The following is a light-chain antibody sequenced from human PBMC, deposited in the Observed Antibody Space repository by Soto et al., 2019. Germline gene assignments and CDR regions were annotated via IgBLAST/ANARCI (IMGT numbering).Light chain of an antibody. CDR2: GAS. J-gene: IGKJ1*01. V-gene: IGKV3-15*01. CDR1: QSVSSN. Sequence: EIVMTQSPATLSVSPGERATLSCRASQSVSSNLAWYQKKPGQAPRLLIYGASTRATGIPARFSGSGSGTEFTLTISSLQAEDFADYYCQQYDNWWTFGQGTRVEIK. CDR3: QQYDNWWT.